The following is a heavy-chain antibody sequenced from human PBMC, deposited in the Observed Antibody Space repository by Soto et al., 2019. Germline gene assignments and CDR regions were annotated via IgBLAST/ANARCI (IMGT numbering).Heavy chain of an antibody. Sequence: QVQLQESGPGLVKPSGTLSLTCAVSGGSISSSNWWSWVRQPPGKGLEWIGEIYHSGSTNYNPSLRSRFTISVDKPKHQFSLKLSSVTAADTAVYYCGIEDTAYNWFDPWGQGTLVTVSS. V-gene: IGHV4-4*02. CDR3: GIEDTAYNWFDP. CDR2: IYHSGST. D-gene: IGHD5-18*01. J-gene: IGHJ5*02. CDR1: GGSISSSNW.